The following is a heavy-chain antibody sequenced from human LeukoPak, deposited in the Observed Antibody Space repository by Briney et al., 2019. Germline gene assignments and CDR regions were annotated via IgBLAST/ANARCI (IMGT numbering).Heavy chain of an antibody. CDR2: ISPKGIT. J-gene: IGHJ5*02. V-gene: IGHV4-38-2*02. Sequence: SETLSLTCFVSGYPINIDYSWGWIRQSPGKGLEWIGVISPKGITYYNPSLRGRVSISLDTSKNQFSLRLSSMTATDTAMYYCARVPGVYFDFSIGFGSGWFDPWGQGILVTVSS. D-gene: IGHD3-3*01. CDR1: GYPINIDYS. CDR3: ARVPGVYFDFSIGFGSGWFDP.